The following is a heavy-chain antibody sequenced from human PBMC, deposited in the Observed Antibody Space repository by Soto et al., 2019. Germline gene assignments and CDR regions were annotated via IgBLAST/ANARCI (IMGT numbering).Heavy chain of an antibody. CDR2: ITDTGGDA. Sequence: SCKASGLTFGSRAMSWVRQAPGEGLQWVSTITDTGGDAKYADSVRGRFVISRDNSKKTLYLQMTSLTAEDSAMYFCARGSTDSYPGSRIFDFWGRGTLVTVSS. J-gene: IGHJ4*02. CDR1: GLTFGSRA. V-gene: IGHV3-23*01. D-gene: IGHD3-10*01. CDR3: ARGSTDSYPGSRIFDF.